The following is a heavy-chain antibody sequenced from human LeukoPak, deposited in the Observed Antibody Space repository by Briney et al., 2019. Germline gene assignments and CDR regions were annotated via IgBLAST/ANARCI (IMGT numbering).Heavy chain of an antibody. CDR2: IKQDGSAK. CDR3: AREGWGSSSWCDY. Sequence: GGSLRLSCTASGFTFSNYWMSWVRQAPGKGLEWVANIKQDGSAKYYVDSVKGRFTISRDNAKNSLYLQMNSLRAEDTAVYYCAREGWGSSSWCDYWGQGTLVTVSS. D-gene: IGHD6-13*01. J-gene: IGHJ4*02. CDR1: GFTFSNYW. V-gene: IGHV3-7*01.